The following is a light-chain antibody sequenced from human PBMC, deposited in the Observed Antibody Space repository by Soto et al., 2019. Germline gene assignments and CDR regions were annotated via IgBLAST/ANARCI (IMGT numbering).Light chain of an antibody. CDR2: DAS. Sequence: DSQMTQSPSSLSASVGDRVTITCQASQNISRYLNWFQQRPGKAPNLLIYDASHLETGVPSRFSGSGSETDFSFTITALQPEDIATYYCQQYVSLPLTFGQGTRLEI. J-gene: IGKJ5*01. V-gene: IGKV1-33*01. CDR1: QNISRY. CDR3: QQYVSLPLT.